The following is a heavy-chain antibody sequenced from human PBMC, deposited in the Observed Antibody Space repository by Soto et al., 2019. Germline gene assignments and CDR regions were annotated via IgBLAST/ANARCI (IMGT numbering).Heavy chain of an antibody. CDR1: GYTLTELS. J-gene: IGHJ4*02. D-gene: IGHD3-3*01. CDR2: FDPEDGET. V-gene: IGHV1-24*01. CDR3: ATFWSGDPYFDY. Sequence: QVQLVQSGAEVKKPGASVKVSCKVSGYTLTELSMHWVRQAPGKGLEWMGGFDPEDGETIYAQKFQGRVXXXEXXATHTAYMELSSLRSEDTAVYYWATFWSGDPYFDYWGQGTLVTVSS.